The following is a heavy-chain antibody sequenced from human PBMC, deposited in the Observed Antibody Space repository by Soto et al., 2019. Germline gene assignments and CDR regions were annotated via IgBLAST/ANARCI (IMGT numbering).Heavy chain of an antibody. CDR2: IYYSGST. J-gene: IGHJ6*02. Sequence: SETLSLTCTVSGGSISSYYWSWIRQPPGKGLEWIGYIYYSGSTNYNPSLKSRVTISVDTSKNQFSLKLSSVTAADTAVYYCARGSPRDYDFWSGYFSGYYYGMEVWGQGTTVTV. V-gene: IGHV4-59*01. CDR1: GGSISSYY. CDR3: ARGSPRDYDFWSGYFSGYYYGMEV. D-gene: IGHD3-3*01.